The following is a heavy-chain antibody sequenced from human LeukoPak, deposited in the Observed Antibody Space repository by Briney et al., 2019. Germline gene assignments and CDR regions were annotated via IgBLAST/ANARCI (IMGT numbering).Heavy chain of an antibody. CDR2: IYSGGST. J-gene: IGHJ3*02. D-gene: IGHD3-22*01. CDR3: ARDNTVITGDDGFDI. CDR1: GFTVSSNY. V-gene: IGHV3-66*01. Sequence: GGSLRLSCAASGFTVSSNYMSWVRQAPGKGLEWVSVIYSGGSTYYADSVKGRFTISRDNSKNTLYLQMNSLRAEDTAVYYCARDNTVITGDDGFDIWGQGIMVTVSS.